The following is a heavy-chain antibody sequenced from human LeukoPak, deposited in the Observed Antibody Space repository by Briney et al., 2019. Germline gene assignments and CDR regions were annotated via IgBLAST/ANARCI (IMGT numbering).Heavy chain of an antibody. CDR2: IYSGGST. CDR1: GFTVSRNY. V-gene: IGHV3-53*01. CDR3: AGTIVGKWAIDY. Sequence: GGSLRLSCAASGFTVSRNYMTWVRQAPGKGLEWVSVIYSGGSTYYVDSVKGRFTISRDNSKNTLYLQMNSLRAEDTAVYYCAGTIVGKWAIDYWGQGTLVTVSS. D-gene: IGHD3-22*01. J-gene: IGHJ4*02.